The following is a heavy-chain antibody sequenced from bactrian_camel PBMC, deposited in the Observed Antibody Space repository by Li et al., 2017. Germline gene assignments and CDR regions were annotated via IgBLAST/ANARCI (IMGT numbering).Heavy chain of an antibody. J-gene: IGHJ4*01. Sequence: HVQLVESGGGLVQPGGSLRLSCVASGFIFSSEPMTWVRQAPGKDLEWVSSIFKAGAASESRDSVKGRFTISRDNAKNTLYLQMNNLKTEDTAMYYCAKGWRTTLPRGQGTQVTVS. D-gene: IGHD2*01. V-gene: IGHV3S1*01. CDR2: IFKAGAAS. CDR1: GFIFSSEP.